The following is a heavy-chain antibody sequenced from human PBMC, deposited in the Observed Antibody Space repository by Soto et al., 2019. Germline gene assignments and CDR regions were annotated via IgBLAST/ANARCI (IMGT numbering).Heavy chain of an antibody. CDR1: GFTFSTYA. CDR2: ISSNSTYI. V-gene: IGHV3-21*01. Sequence: EVQLVESGGGLVQPGGSLRLSCAASGFTFSTYAMNWVRQAPGKGLECVSSISSNSTYIYYADSVKGRFTISRDNAKNSLYQQMSSLRDGYMAVYYCARDIGYSTSGGIVWGQRDLVTVFS. D-gene: IGHD6-13*01. CDR3: ARDIGYSTSGGIV. J-gene: IGHJ4*02.